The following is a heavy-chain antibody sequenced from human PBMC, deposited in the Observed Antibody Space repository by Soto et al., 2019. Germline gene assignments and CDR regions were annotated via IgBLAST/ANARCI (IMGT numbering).Heavy chain of an antibody. CDR2: IYYSGST. Sequence: TSETLSLTYTVSGGSISSYYWSWIRQPPGKGLEWIGYIYYSGSTNYNPSLKSRVTISVDTSKNQFSLKLSSVTAADTAVYYCARVGDIVTREKNNWFDPSGQGTLVTVS. CDR3: ARVGDIVTREKNNWFDP. V-gene: IGHV4-59*01. D-gene: IGHD2-15*01. CDR1: GGSISSYY. J-gene: IGHJ5*02.